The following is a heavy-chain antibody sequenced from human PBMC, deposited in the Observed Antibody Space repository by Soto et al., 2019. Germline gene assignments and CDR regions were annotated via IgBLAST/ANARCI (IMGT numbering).Heavy chain of an antibody. CDR1: GFTFSSYW. J-gene: IGHJ4*02. Sequence: EVQLVESGGGLVQPGGSLRLSCAASGFTFSSYWMHWVRQVPGKGLVWVARINSDGGSTSYADSVKGRFAISRDNAKSTLYLQMNSLRAEDTSVYYCERSSSTSCFLWGQGTLVAVSS. CDR3: ERSSSTSCFL. D-gene: IGHD2-2*01. V-gene: IGHV3-74*01. CDR2: INSDGGST.